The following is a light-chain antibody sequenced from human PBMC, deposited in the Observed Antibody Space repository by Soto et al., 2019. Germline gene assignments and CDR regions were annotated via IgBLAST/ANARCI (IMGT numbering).Light chain of an antibody. CDR2: ENN. Sequence: QSVLTQPPSVSVAPGQKLTISCSGSSSNIGNRGVSWYQQLPGTAPKLLIYENNKRPSGIPDRFSGSKSGTSATLGISGLQTGDEADYYCGTWDSSLSAGVFGGGTKLTVL. CDR1: SSNIGNRG. J-gene: IGLJ2*01. V-gene: IGLV1-51*02. CDR3: GTWDSSLSAGV.